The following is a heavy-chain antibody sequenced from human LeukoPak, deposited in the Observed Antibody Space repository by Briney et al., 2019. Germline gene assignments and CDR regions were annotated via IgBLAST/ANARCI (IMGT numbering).Heavy chain of an antibody. Sequence: GTLRLSCAASGFTFSSYWMHWVRQAPGKGLVWVSRISTDGSSTSYADSVKGRFTISRDNAKNTLYLQMNSLRAEDTAVYYCARDFLHLGGWGQGTMVTVSS. V-gene: IGHV3-74*01. D-gene: IGHD3-16*01. CDR2: ISTDGSST. J-gene: IGHJ3*01. CDR3: ARDFLHLGG. CDR1: GFTFSSYW.